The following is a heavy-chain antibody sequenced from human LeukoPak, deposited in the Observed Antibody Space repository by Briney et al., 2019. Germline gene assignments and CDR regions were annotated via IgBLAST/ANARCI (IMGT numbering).Heavy chain of an antibody. J-gene: IGHJ4*02. D-gene: IGHD3-10*01. CDR1: GFTFTNYW. CDR3: ARDGMTYGRHFDY. Sequence: GGSLRLSCAASGFTFTNYWMHWVRQVSGKGLVWVSRINSDGSGTRYADFVKGRFTISRDNAKSTVYLQMNSLRTVDTAVYYCARDGMTYGRHFDYWGQGILVTVSS. CDR2: INSDGSGT. V-gene: IGHV3-74*01.